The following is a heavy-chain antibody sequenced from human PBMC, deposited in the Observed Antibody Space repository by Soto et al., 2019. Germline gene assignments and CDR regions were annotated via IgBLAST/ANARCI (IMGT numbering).Heavy chain of an antibody. CDR2: ISYDGSNK. V-gene: IGHV3-30*18. CDR3: AKDRLAANWFDP. CDR1: GLTCSSYG. J-gene: IGHJ5*02. Sequence: GWSLRLSCGASGLTCSSYGIHWVRQATGKGLEWVAVISYDGSNKYYADSVKGRFTISRDNSKNTLYLQMNSLRAEDAAVYYCAKDRLAANWFDPWGQGTLVTVSS. D-gene: IGHD6-13*01.